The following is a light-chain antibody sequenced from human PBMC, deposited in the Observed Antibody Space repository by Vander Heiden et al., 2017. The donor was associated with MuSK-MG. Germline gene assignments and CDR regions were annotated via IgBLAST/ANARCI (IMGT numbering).Light chain of an antibody. J-gene: IGKJ4*01. Sequence: DIQLTQSPSFLSASVGDRVTITCRASQGISSYLAWYQQKPGKAPKLLIYAASTLQSGVPSRFSGSGSGTEFTLTISSRQLEDFANYYCQQLNSYLPFGGGTKVEIK. CDR3: QQLNSYLP. V-gene: IGKV1-9*01. CDR1: QGISSY. CDR2: AAS.